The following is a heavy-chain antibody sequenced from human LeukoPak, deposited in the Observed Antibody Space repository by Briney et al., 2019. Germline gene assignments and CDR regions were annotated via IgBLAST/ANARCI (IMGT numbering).Heavy chain of an antibody. D-gene: IGHD3-22*01. V-gene: IGHV3-33*01. Sequence: GRSLRLSCAASGFTFSSYGMHWVRQAPGKGLEWVAVIWYDGSNKYYAVSVKGRFTISRDNSKNTLYLQMNSLRAEDTAVYYCARDPGNSSGYYFDYWGQGTLVTVSS. CDR3: ARDPGNSSGYYFDY. CDR2: IWYDGSNK. J-gene: IGHJ4*02. CDR1: GFTFSSYG.